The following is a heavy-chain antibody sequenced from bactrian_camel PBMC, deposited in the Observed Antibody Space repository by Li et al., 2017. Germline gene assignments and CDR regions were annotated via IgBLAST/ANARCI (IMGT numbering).Heavy chain of an antibody. J-gene: IGHJ4*01. Sequence: HVQLVESGGGSVQAGEALRLSCTAPGSTSRRCHMEWYRQAPGKDREFVASINVYGGTNYLDSVKGRFTMSKVADTVYHLMNSLKPEDTATYYCAADYLQMYGGSTWYFPPSELFTYWGQGTQVTVS. D-gene: IGHD6*01. CDR3: AADYLQMYGGSTWYFPPSELFTY. CDR1: GSTSRRCH. CDR2: INVYGGT. V-gene: IGHV3S53*01.